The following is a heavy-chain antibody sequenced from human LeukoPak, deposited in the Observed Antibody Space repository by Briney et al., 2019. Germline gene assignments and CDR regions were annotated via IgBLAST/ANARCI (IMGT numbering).Heavy chain of an antibody. CDR3: ARGRSGLDY. CDR1: GFTFSSYS. V-gene: IGHV3-48*04. J-gene: IGHJ4*02. Sequence: GGSLRLSCVASGFTFSSYSMNWVRQAPGKGLEWVSYISDSGSTIYYADSVKGRFTISRDNARNSLYLQMNSLRAEDTAVYYCARGRSGLDYWGQGTLVTVSS. D-gene: IGHD6-25*01. CDR2: ISDSGSTI.